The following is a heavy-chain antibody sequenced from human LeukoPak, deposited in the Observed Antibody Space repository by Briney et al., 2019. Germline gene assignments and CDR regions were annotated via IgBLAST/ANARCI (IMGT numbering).Heavy chain of an antibody. J-gene: IGHJ4*02. CDR3: ARDSSRRFDY. CDR2: IKQDGSEK. V-gene: IGHV3-7*01. D-gene: IGHD6-19*01. CDR1: GFTFSTYW. Sequence: GGSLRLSCAASGFTFSTYWMSWVRQATGKGLEWVAYIKQDGSEKYYVDSVKGRFTISRDNAKNSLYLQMNSLRAEDTAVYYCARDSSRRFDYWGQGTLVTVSS.